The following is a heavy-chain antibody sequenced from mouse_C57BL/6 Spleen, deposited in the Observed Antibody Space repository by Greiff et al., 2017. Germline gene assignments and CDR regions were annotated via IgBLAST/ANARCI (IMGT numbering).Heavy chain of an antibody. J-gene: IGHJ2*01. CDR1: GYTFTDYY. D-gene: IGHD2-5*01. CDR2: INPNNGGT. V-gene: IGHV1-26*01. CDR3: AGYSNLDY. Sequence: VQLQQSGPELVKPGASVKISCKASGYTFTDYYMNWVKQSHGKSLEWIGDINPNNGGTSYNQKFKGKATLTVDKSSSTAYMELRSLTSEDSAVYYCAGYSNLDYWGQGTTLTVSS.